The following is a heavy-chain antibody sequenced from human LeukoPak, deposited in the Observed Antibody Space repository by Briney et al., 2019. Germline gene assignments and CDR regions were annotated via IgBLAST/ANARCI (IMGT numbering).Heavy chain of an antibody. V-gene: IGHV3-23*01. J-gene: IGHJ4*02. CDR1: GVTLSSYG. CDR3: AKDLLTHDPGMAFDY. Sequence: GGSLRLSCAASGVTLSSYGMNGVREAPGKGREGGSTISGRGDSRYYADSVKGRVTISRDNSKNMRHLQSNDLRPRDSAAYYCAKDLLTHDPGMAFDYWGQGILVTVSS. D-gene: IGHD5-24*01. CDR2: ISGRGDSR.